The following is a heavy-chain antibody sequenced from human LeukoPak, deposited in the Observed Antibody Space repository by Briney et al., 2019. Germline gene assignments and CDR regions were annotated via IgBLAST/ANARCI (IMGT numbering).Heavy chain of an antibody. CDR1: GFTFSSYS. V-gene: IGHV3-21*01. Sequence: PGGSLRLSCAASGFTFSSYSMNWVRQAPGKELEWVSSISSSSSYIYYADSVKGRFTISRDNAKNSLYLQMNSLRAEDTAVYYCARVTNQYCSSTSCYYFDYWGQGTLVTVSS. J-gene: IGHJ4*02. CDR3: ARVTNQYCSSTSCYYFDY. D-gene: IGHD2-2*01. CDR2: ISSSSSYI.